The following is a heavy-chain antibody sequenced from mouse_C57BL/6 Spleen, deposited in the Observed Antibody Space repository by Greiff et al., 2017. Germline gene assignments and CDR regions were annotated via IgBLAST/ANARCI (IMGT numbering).Heavy chain of an antibody. Sequence: VQLQQSGPELVKPGASVKISCQASGYAFSSSWMNWVKQRPGKGLEWIGRIYPGDGDTNYNGKFKGKATLTADKSSSTAYMQLSSLTSEDSAVYFCARWQNYYAMDYWGQGTSVTVSS. J-gene: IGHJ4*01. D-gene: IGHD6-1*01. CDR2: IYPGDGDT. CDR1: GYAFSSSW. CDR3: ARWQNYYAMDY. V-gene: IGHV1-82*01.